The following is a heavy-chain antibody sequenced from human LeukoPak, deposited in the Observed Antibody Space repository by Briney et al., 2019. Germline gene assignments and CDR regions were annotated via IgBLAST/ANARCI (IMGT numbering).Heavy chain of an antibody. D-gene: IGHD5-12*01. J-gene: IGHJ4*02. Sequence: GGSLRLSCAAFGFTFSSYSMNWVRLAPGKGLEWVSSISSSSSYIYYADSVKGRFTISRDNAKNSLYLQMNSLRAEDTAVYYCARYGYNSWKLLDYWGQGTLVTVSS. CDR2: ISSSSSYI. V-gene: IGHV3-21*01. CDR1: GFTFSSYS. CDR3: ARYGYNSWKLLDY.